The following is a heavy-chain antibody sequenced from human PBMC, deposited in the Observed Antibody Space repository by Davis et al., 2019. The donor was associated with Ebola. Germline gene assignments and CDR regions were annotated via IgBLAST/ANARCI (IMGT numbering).Heavy chain of an antibody. CDR1: GFTFSTYG. D-gene: IGHD6-19*01. V-gene: IGHV3-30*18. J-gene: IGHJ4*02. Sequence: GGSLRLSCAASGFTFSTYGMHWVRQAPGKGLEWVAGISYDAGDKYFADSVQGRFTISRDNSKNTLYLQMNSLRGEDTAVYYCAKEGAAVAWYRVFFDFWGQGTLVTVSS. CDR2: ISYDAGDK. CDR3: AKEGAAVAWYRVFFDF.